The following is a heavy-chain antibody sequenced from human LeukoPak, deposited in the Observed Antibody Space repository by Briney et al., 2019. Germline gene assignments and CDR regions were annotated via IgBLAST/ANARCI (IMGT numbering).Heavy chain of an antibody. CDR2: INHSGYT. CDR3: TRVTTGHDY. Sequence: SETLSLTCAVSGVSFNDYCWSWVRQTPGKGLEWIGEINHSGYTSDSPSLKSRVTISIDTSRNQFSLNLRSVTAADTGFYYCTRVTTGHDYWGQGTLVTVSS. J-gene: IGHJ4*02. CDR1: GVSFNDYC. D-gene: IGHD4-17*01. V-gene: IGHV4-34*01.